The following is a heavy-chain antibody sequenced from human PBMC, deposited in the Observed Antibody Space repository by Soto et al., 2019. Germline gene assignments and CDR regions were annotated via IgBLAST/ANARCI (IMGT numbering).Heavy chain of an antibody. D-gene: IGHD3-22*01. J-gene: IGHJ6*02. V-gene: IGHV3-43*01. Sequence: GSLRLSCAASGFTFDDYTMHWVRQAPGKGLEWVSLISWDGGSTYYADSVKGRFTISRDNSKNSLYLQMNSLRTEDTALYYCAKDYDKDYYGMDVWGQGTTVTVSS. CDR3: AKDYDKDYYGMDV. CDR2: ISWDGGST. CDR1: GFTFDDYT.